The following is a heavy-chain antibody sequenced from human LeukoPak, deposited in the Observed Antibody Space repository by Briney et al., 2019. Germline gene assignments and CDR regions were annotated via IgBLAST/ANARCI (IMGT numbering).Heavy chain of an antibody. V-gene: IGHV3-30*04. Sequence: GGSLRLSCAASGFTFSSYAMHWVRQAPGKGLEWVAVISYDGSNKYYADSVKGRFTISRDNSKNTLYLQMNSLRAEDTAVYYCARDGEGCSSTSCYPGYNWFDPWGQGTLVTVSS. J-gene: IGHJ5*02. CDR3: ARDGEGCSSTSCYPGYNWFDP. D-gene: IGHD2-2*01. CDR2: ISYDGSNK. CDR1: GFTFSSYA.